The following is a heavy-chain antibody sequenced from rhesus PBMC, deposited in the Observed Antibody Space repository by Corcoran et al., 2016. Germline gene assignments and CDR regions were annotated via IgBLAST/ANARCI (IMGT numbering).Heavy chain of an antibody. J-gene: IGHJ4*01. CDR3: ARGQGYSGYSFGDFDY. D-gene: IGHD5-30*01. CDR1: GGSISSNY. Sequence: QVQLQESGPGLVKPSETLSLTCAVSGGSISSNYWSWIRQPPGKGLEWIGFIYGSSGSTYYNTSLKSRVTISTDTSKNQFSLKLSSVTAADTAVYYCARGQGYSGYSFGDFDYWGQGVLVTVSS. V-gene: IGHV4-160*01. CDR2: IYGSSGST.